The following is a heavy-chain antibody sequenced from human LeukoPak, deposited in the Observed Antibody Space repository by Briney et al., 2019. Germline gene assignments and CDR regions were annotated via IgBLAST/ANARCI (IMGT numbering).Heavy chain of an antibody. J-gene: IGHJ2*01. Sequence: ASVNVSCKASGYTFSGYYMHWVRQAPGQGLEWMGWVNPNSGVTNYAQKFQDRVTMTRDTSISTAYMELSRLRSDDTAVYYCARGRGDGWYFDLWGRGTLVTVSS. CDR3: ARGRGDGWYFDL. CDR1: GYTFSGYY. V-gene: IGHV1-2*02. D-gene: IGHD7-27*01. CDR2: VNPNSGVT.